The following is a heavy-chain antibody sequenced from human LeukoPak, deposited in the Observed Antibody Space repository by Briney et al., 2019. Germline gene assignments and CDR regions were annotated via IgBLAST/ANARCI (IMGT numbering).Heavy chain of an antibody. Sequence: GGSLRLSCAASGFTFSSYAMSWVRRAPGKGLEWVSAISGSGGSTYYADSVKGRFTISRDNSKNTLYLQMNSLRAEDTAVYYCAKAVITFGGVIQAYDYWGQGTLVTVSS. V-gene: IGHV3-23*01. J-gene: IGHJ4*02. CDR2: ISGSGGST. CDR1: GFTFSSYA. D-gene: IGHD3-16*02. CDR3: AKAVITFGGVIQAYDY.